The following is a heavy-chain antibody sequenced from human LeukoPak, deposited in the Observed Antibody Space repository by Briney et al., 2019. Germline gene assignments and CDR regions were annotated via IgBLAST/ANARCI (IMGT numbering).Heavy chain of an antibody. CDR1: GFTFSDYY. J-gene: IGHJ4*02. Sequence: GGSLRLSCAASGFTFSDYYMSWIRQAPGKGLEWVSYISKSSSSTTYADSVKGRFSISRDNAKNSLCLQLNSLTVEDTAVYYCARVRSSGSPLDYWGQGTLVTVSS. V-gene: IGHV3-11*05. D-gene: IGHD3-10*01. CDR2: ISKSSSST. CDR3: ARVRSSGSPLDY.